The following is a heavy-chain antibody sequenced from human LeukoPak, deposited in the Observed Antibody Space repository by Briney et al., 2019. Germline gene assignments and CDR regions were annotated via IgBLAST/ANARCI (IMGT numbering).Heavy chain of an antibody. D-gene: IGHD3-22*01. J-gene: IGHJ4*02. CDR3: RGARGSSGYYSDFDY. V-gene: IGHV4-4*07. Sequence: KPSETLSLTCTVSGGSISSYYWSWIRQPAGEGLEWIGRVYTSGSANYNPSLKSRITMSVDTSKNQFSLKLTSVTAADTAVYCARGARGSSGYYSDFDYWGQGILVTVSS. CDR2: VYTSGSA. CDR1: GGSISSYY.